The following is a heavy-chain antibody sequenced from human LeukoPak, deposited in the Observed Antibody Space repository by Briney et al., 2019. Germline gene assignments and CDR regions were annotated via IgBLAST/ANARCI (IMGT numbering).Heavy chain of an antibody. CDR1: GGSISYGGYY. V-gene: IGHV4-31*03. J-gene: IGHJ5*02. Sequence: SETLSLTCTVSGGSISYGGYYWSWMRQHPGKGLEWIGYVSYSGSTYYNSSLESRLIISVDTSKNQFSLKLSFVTAADTAVYYCARAPRGYSGYDFSYWFDPWGQGTLVTVSS. CDR3: ARAPRGYSGYDFSYWFDP. D-gene: IGHD5-12*01. CDR2: VSYSGST.